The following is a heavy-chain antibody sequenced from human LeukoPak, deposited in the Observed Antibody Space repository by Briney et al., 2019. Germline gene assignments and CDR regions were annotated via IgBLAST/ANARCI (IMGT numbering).Heavy chain of an antibody. CDR1: GYTFTSYD. CDR2: MNPNSGNT. V-gene: IGHV1-8*01. Sequence: GASVKVSCKASGYTFTSYDINWVRQATGQGLEWMGWMNPNSGNTGYAQKFQGRVTMTRNTSISTAYMELSSLRSEDTAVYYCATSYGGNSVSAFDIWAQGTMVTVSS. J-gene: IGHJ3*02. D-gene: IGHD4-23*01. CDR3: ATSYGGNSVSAFDI.